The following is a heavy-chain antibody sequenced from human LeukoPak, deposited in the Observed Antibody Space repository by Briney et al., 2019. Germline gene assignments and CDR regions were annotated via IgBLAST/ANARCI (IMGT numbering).Heavy chain of an antibody. Sequence: GSLRLSCAASGFTFSSYSMNWVRQAPGKGLEWIGSIYYSGTTYYNPSLKSRLTISVDTSKNHFSLKLTSVTAADTAVYFCARGPDYSDYYYSYYMDVWGKGTTVTVSS. CDR1: GFTFSSYS. D-gene: IGHD4-11*01. CDR2: IYYSGTT. J-gene: IGHJ6*03. CDR3: ARGPDYSDYYYSYYMDV. V-gene: IGHV4-39*07.